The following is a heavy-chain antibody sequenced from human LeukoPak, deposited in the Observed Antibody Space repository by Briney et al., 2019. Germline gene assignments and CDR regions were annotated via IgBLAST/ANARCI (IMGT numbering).Heavy chain of an antibody. Sequence: ASVKVSCKASGYTFTGYYMHWVRQAPGQGLEWLGWINPNSGGTNYAQKLQGRVTMTRDTSISTAYMELSRLRSDDTAVYYCARDLGTYYYDFDYWGQGTLVTVSS. D-gene: IGHD3-10*01. CDR2: INPNSGGT. J-gene: IGHJ4*02. CDR3: ARDLGTYYYDFDY. V-gene: IGHV1-2*02. CDR1: GYTFTGYY.